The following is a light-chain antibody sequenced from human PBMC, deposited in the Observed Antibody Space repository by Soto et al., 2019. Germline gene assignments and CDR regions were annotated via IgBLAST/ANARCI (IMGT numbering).Light chain of an antibody. CDR2: DAS. J-gene: IGKJ5*01. CDR1: QSVSSY. CDR3: QQRSNWPPG. Sequence: IVLTQSPATLSLSPGERTTLSCRASQSVSSYLAWYQQKPGQAPRLLIYDASNRATGIPARFSGSGSGTDFTLTISSLVPEDFAVYYCQQRSNWPPGFGQGTRLEIK. V-gene: IGKV3-11*01.